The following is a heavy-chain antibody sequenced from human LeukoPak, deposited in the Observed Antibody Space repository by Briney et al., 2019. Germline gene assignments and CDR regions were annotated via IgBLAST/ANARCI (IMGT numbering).Heavy chain of an antibody. Sequence: GESLKISCKGSGYSFTSYWISWVRQMPGKGLEWMGRIDPSDSYTNYSPSFHGHVTISADKSISTAYLQWSSLKASDTAMYYCARLRSAGYGSGSSDYWGQGTLVTVSS. CDR1: GYSFTSYW. D-gene: IGHD3-10*01. V-gene: IGHV5-10-1*01. CDR2: IDPSDSYT. J-gene: IGHJ4*02. CDR3: ARLRSAGYGSGSSDY.